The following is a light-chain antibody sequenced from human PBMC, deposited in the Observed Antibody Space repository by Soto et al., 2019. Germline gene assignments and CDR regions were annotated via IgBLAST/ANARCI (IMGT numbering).Light chain of an antibody. V-gene: IGKV3-20*01. CDR3: HQYATSPFT. CDR1: ETIGRAY. Sequence: IVLTQSPGTVSLSPGERATLSCRASETIGRAYFAWYQHRPGRTPRLVLYGASNRAAGTPDRFSGSGSGADFTLTISRVEPEDFAVYYCHQYATSPFTFGQGTKLEIK. J-gene: IGKJ2*01. CDR2: GAS.